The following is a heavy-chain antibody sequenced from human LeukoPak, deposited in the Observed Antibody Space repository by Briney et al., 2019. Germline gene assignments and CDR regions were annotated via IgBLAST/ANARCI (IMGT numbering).Heavy chain of an antibody. V-gene: IGHV3-23*01. Sequence: PGGSLRLSCAASGFTVSSNYMSWVRQAPGKGLEWVSGITNSGGSTSYADSVKGRFTISRDNSKNTLYLHINSLRAEDTAVYYCAPQGGFGELAQRWGQGTLVTVSS. D-gene: IGHD3-10*01. J-gene: IGHJ4*02. CDR3: APQGGFGELAQR. CDR2: ITNSGGST. CDR1: GFTVSSNY.